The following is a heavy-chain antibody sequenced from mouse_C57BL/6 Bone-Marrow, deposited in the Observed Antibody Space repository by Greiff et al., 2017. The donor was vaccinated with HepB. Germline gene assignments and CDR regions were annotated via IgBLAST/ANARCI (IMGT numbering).Heavy chain of an antibody. D-gene: IGHD2-2*01. Sequence: VQLQQSGAELVRPGASVQLSCTASGFNIKDDYMHWVKQRPEQGLAWIGWIDPENGDTEYASKFQGKATITADTSSNTAYLQLSSLTSEDTAVYYCAPMVTTIPFAYWGQGTLVTVSA. CDR1: GFNIKDDY. J-gene: IGHJ3*01. CDR2: IDPENGDT. V-gene: IGHV14-4*01. CDR3: APMVTTIPFAY.